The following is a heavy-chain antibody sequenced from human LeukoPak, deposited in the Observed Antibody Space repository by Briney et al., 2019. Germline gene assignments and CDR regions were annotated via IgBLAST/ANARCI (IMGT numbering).Heavy chain of an antibody. J-gene: IGHJ6*02. CDR3: ARGGGGWNSGYDYYYYGMDV. Sequence: ASVTVSCKASGYTFTSFDISWVRQAPGQGLEWMGWISAYNGNTIYAQKLQGRVTLTTDTSTSTAYMELRSLRSDDTAVYYCARGGGGWNSGYDYYYYGMDVWGQGTTVTVSS. CDR2: ISAYNGNT. V-gene: IGHV1-18*01. CDR1: GYTFTSFD. D-gene: IGHD5-12*01.